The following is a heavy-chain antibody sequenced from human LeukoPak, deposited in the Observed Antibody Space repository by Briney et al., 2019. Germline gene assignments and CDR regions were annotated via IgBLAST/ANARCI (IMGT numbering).Heavy chain of an antibody. V-gene: IGHV3-74*01. J-gene: IGHJ3*02. CDR3: TAERVRAFDI. CDR1: GFTFSSYW. CDR2: ISGDGRNI. Sequence: GGSLRLSCVASGFTFSSYWMHWVRHDPRKGLVWVPRISGDGRNINYADSVRGRFTISRDNAKNTLYLQMNTLRVEGTAVYYCTAERVRAFDIWGQGTMVTVSS.